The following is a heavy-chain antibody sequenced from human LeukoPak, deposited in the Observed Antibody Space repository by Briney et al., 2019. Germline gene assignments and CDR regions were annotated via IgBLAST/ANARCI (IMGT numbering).Heavy chain of an antibody. CDR3: ARAAHYYDSGGFLPEAFDV. J-gene: IGHJ3*01. CDR1: GGSISSSSYF. V-gene: IGHV3-48*04. D-gene: IGHD3-22*01. Sequence: ETLSLTCTVSGGSISSSSYFWAWVRQPPGKGLEWVSYITSTSSTIYYADSVKGRFTISRDNARNSLYLQMNSLRAEDTAVYYCARAAHYYDSGGFLPEAFDVWGQGTMVTVSS. CDR2: ITSTSSTI.